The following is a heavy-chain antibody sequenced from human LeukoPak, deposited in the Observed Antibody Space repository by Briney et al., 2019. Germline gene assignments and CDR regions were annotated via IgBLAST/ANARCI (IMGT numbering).Heavy chain of an antibody. J-gene: IGHJ4*02. CDR2: INNDGSNT. D-gene: IGHD6-19*01. Sequence: HPGGSLRLSCAASGFTFITYWMHWVRQAPGKGLVWVSRINNDGSNTNYADSVKGRFTISRDNAKNTLYLQMNSLRAGDTAVYYCARPSVAGPYFDFWGQGTLVTVSS. V-gene: IGHV3-74*01. CDR1: GFTFITYW. CDR3: ARPSVAGPYFDF.